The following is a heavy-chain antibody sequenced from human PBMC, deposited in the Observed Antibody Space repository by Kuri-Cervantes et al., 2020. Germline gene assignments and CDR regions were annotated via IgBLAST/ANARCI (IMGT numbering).Heavy chain of an antibody. Sequence: GGSLRLSWAASGFTFSSYSMNWVRQAPGKGLEWVSSSSSSSSYIYYADSVKGRFTISRDNAKNSLYLQMNSLRAEDTAVYYCAREPALTGYFYWGQGTLVTVSS. CDR1: GFTFSSYS. D-gene: IGHD3-9*01. J-gene: IGHJ4*02. CDR3: AREPALTGYFY. CDR2: SSSSSSYI. V-gene: IGHV3-21*01.